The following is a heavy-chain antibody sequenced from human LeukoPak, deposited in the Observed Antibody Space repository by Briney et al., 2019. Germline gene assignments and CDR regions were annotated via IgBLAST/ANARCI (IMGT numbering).Heavy chain of an antibody. CDR3: ARDQLLLEYYYYYMDV. CDR1: GFTFSTYW. Sequence: GGSLRLSCAASGFTFSTYWMHWVRQAPGKGLVWVSRINTDGSSTSYADSVKGRFTISRDNAKNTLYLQVNSLRAEDTAVYYCARDQLLLEYYYYYMDVWGKGTTVTVSS. D-gene: IGHD2-2*01. CDR2: INTDGSST. V-gene: IGHV3-74*01. J-gene: IGHJ6*03.